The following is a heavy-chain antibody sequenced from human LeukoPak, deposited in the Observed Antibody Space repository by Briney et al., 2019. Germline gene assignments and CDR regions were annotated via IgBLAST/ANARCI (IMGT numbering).Heavy chain of an antibody. J-gene: IGHJ5*02. CDR1: GGSISSSSYY. CDR3: ARDPWGLGGQYYDSRHFDP. V-gene: IGHV4-39*07. CDR2: IYYSGST. Sequence: SETLSLTCTVSGGSISSSSYYWGWIRQPPGKGLEWIGSIYYSGSTYYNPSLKSRVTISVDTSKNQFSLKLSSVTAADTAVYYCARDPWGLGGQYYDSRHFDPWGQGTLVTVSS. D-gene: IGHD3-22*01.